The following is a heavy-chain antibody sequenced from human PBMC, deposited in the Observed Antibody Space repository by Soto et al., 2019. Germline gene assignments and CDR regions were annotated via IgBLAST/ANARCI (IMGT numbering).Heavy chain of an antibody. J-gene: IGHJ6*03. V-gene: IGHV1-8*01. CDR3: ARVVYCSGGSCYGEDYYYMDV. Sequence: ASVKVSCKASGYTFTSYDINWVRQATGQGLEWMGWMNPNSGNTGYAQKFQGRVTMTRNTSISTAYMELSSLRSEDTAVYYCARVVYCSGGSCYGEDYYYMDVWGKGTTVTVSS. CDR1: GYTFTSYD. CDR2: MNPNSGNT. D-gene: IGHD2-15*01.